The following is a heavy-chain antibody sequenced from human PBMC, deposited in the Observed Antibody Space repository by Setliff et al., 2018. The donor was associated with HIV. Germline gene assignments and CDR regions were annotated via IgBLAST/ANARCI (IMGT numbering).Heavy chain of an antibody. CDR3: ARDGAQVDSGYGVWGWFDP. Sequence: SETLSLTCIVSGDFISSGSYYWTWIRQPAGKGLEWIGHIYTSGSTNYNPSLKSRVTISKDTSKNQFSLKLSSLTAADTAVYYCARDGAQVDSGYGVWGWFDPWGQGTQVTVSS. J-gene: IGHJ5*02. V-gene: IGHV4-61*09. CDR2: IYTSGST. D-gene: IGHD5-12*01. CDR1: GDFISSGSYY.